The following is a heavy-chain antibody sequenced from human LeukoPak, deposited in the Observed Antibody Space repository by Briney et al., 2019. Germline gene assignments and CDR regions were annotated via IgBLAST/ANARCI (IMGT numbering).Heavy chain of an antibody. D-gene: IGHD1-14*01. CDR1: GGSISSYY. J-gene: IGHJ4*02. V-gene: IGHV4-4*07. CDR3: ARHSKPAGRLDY. CDR2: IYTSGST. Sequence: SETLSLTCTVSGGSISSYYWSWIRQPAGKGLEWIGRIYTSGSTNYNPSLKSRVTMSVDTSKNQFSLKLSSVTAADTAVYYCARHSKPAGRLDYWSQGTLVTVSS.